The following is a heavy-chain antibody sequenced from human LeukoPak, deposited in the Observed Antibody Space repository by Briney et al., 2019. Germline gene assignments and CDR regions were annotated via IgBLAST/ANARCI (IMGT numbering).Heavy chain of an antibody. Sequence: GGSLRLSCTASGFTFGDYAMSWVRQAPGKGLEWVGFIRSKAYGGTTEYAASVKGRFTISRDDSKSIAYLQMNSLKTEDTAVYYCTRDGPSYYYDSSGYYSGMFDYWGQGTLVTVSS. CDR1: GFTFGDYA. CDR3: TRDGPSYYYDSSGYYSGMFDY. J-gene: IGHJ4*02. CDR2: IRSKAYGGTT. V-gene: IGHV3-49*04. D-gene: IGHD3-22*01.